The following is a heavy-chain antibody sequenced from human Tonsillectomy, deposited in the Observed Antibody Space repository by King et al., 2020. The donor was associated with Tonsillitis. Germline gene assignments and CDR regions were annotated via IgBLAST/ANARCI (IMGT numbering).Heavy chain of an antibody. V-gene: IGHV4-39*01. CDR1: GGSISSSRYY. CDR2: IYYSGST. J-gene: IGHJ4*02. Sequence: QLQESGPGLLKPSETLSLTFTVSGGSISSSRYYWGWIRQPPGKGLEWIGIIYYSGSTYYNPSLKSRVTISLDTSKNQFSLTLRSLTAADTAVYYCARHGSGYSSGWWAYHPKWTYFDYWGQGTLVTVSS. D-gene: IGHD6-19*01. CDR3: ARHGSGYSSGWWAYHPKWTYFDY.